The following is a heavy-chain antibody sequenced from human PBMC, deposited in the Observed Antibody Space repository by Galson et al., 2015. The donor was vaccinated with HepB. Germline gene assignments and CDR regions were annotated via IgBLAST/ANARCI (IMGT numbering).Heavy chain of an antibody. J-gene: IGHJ4*02. V-gene: IGHV1-69*02. D-gene: IGHD1-26*01. CDR1: GGTFSSYT. CDR3: AVYHSGSFNPFDY. CDR2: IIPILGIA. Sequence: SVKVSCKASGGTFSSYTISWVRQAPGQGLEWMGRIIPILGIANYAQKFQGRVTITADKSTSTAYMELSSLRSEDTAVYYCAVYHSGSFNPFDYWGQGTLVTVSS.